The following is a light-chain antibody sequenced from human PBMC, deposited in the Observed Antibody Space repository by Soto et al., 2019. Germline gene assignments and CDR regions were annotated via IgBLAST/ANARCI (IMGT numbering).Light chain of an antibody. CDR2: AAS. J-gene: IGKJ1*01. Sequence: IVLTQSPATLSLSPWERATLSCRASQSVSSYLAWYQQKPGQAPRLLIYAASNRATGIPARFSGSGSRTDFTLTISSLEPEDFAIYYCQQYNRYWTFGQGTKVDIK. V-gene: IGKV3-11*01. CDR1: QSVSSY. CDR3: QQYNRYWT.